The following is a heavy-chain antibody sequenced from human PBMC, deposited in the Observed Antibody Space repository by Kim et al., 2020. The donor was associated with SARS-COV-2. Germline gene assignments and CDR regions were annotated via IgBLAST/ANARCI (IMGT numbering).Heavy chain of an antibody. CDR1: GFTFSSYA. D-gene: IGHD3-10*01. CDR3: AKDLAGELLWGYFDY. J-gene: IGHJ4*02. CDR2: ISGSGGST. V-gene: IGHV3-23*01. Sequence: GGSLRLSCAASGFTFSSYAMSWVRQAPGKGLEWVSAISGSGGSTYYADSVKGRFTISRDNSKNTLYLQMNSLRAEDTAVYYCAKDLAGELLWGYFDYWGQGTLVTVSS.